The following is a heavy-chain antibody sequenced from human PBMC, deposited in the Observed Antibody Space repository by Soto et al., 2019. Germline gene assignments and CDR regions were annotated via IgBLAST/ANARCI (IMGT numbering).Heavy chain of an antibody. Sequence: PSETLSLTCTVSGGSISSGGYYWSWIRQHPGKGLEWIGYIYYSGSTYYNPSLKSRVTISVDTSKNQFSLKLSSVTAADTAVYYCAREMTGMYNWFDPWGQGTLVTVSS. CDR3: AREMTGMYNWFDP. D-gene: IGHD1-1*01. CDR1: GGSISSGGYY. CDR2: IYYSGST. V-gene: IGHV4-31*03. J-gene: IGHJ5*02.